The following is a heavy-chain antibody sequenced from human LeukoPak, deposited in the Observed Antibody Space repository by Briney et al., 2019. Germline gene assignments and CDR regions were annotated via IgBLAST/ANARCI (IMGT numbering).Heavy chain of an antibody. CDR1: SGSFSGYY. D-gene: IGHD3-3*01. V-gene: IGHV4-34*01. CDR2: INHSGST. J-gene: IGHJ5*02. Sequence: SETLSLTCAVYSGSFSGYYWSWIRQPPGKGLEWIGEINHSGSTNYNPSLKSRVTISVDTSKNQFSLKLSSVAAADTAVYYCARRSHLEWTRRINWFDPWGQGTLVTVSS. CDR3: ARRSHLEWTRRINWFDP.